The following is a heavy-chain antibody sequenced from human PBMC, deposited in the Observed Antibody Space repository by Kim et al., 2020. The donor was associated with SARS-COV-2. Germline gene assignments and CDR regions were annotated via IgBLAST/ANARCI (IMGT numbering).Heavy chain of an antibody. CDR2: IIPIFGTA. D-gene: IGHD3-10*01. V-gene: IGHV1-69*13. J-gene: IGHJ3*02. Sequence: SVKVSCKASGGTFSSYAISWVRQAPGQGLEWMGGIIPIFGTANYAQKFQGRVTITADESTSTAYMELSSLRSEDTAVYYCAREDGAGEVRGVMGAFDIWGQGTMVTVSS. CDR1: GGTFSSYA. CDR3: AREDGAGEVRGVMGAFDI.